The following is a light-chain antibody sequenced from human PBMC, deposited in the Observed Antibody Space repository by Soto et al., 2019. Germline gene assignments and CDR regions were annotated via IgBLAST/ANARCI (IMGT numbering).Light chain of an antibody. CDR1: QTISTW. J-gene: IGKJ1*01. CDR3: QHYNSYSEA. CDR2: DAS. Sequence: DIQVTQSPPTLSASVGDRVTITCRASQTISTWMAWYQQQPGKAPKLLVYDASTLQSGVASRFSGSGSGTEFTLTISSLQPDDFATYYCQHYNSYSEAFGQGTKVDI. V-gene: IGKV1-5*01.